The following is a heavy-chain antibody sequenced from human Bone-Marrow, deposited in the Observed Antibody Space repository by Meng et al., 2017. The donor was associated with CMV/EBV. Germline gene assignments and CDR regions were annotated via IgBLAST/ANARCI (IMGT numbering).Heavy chain of an antibody. CDR1: GGSFSGYY. CDR2: INHSGNT. Sequence: VQVQQWGGGLLKPPDNLSLTFAGYGGSFSGYYWSWIRQPPGKGLEWIAEINHSGNTNYNPSLKSRVTISVDTSKNQFSLKLSSVTAADTAVYYCATVGLGMNWFDPWGQGTLVTVSS. V-gene: IGHV4-34*01. J-gene: IGHJ5*02. CDR3: ATVGLGMNWFDP.